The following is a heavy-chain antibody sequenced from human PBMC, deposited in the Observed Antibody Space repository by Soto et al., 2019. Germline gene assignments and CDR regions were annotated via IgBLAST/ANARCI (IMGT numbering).Heavy chain of an antibody. J-gene: IGHJ5*02. CDR3: AKIVVSMVRGDWFDP. D-gene: IGHD3-10*01. CDR2: ISGSGGST. V-gene: IGHV3-23*01. Sequence: GGSLRLSCAASGFTFSSYAMSWVRQAPGKGLEWVSAISGSGGSTYYADSVKGRFTISRDNSKNTLYLQMNSLRAEDTAVYYCAKIVVSMVRGDWFDPWGQGTLVTVSS. CDR1: GFTFSSYA.